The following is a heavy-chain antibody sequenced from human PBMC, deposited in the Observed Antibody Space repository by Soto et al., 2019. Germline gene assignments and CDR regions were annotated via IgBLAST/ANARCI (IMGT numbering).Heavy chain of an antibody. V-gene: IGHV4-30-2*01. CDR1: GGSISSGDYS. D-gene: IGHD3-22*01. J-gene: IGHJ4*02. CDR2: IYYGGST. CDR3: ARVRREYDNSGPVDY. Sequence: SETLSLTCAVSGGSISSGDYSWNWIRQPPGKGLEWIGYIYYGGSTYYNPSLQSRVTMSVDRSRNQFSLKLNSVTAANTAVYYCARVRREYDNSGPVDYWGQGTLVTVSS.